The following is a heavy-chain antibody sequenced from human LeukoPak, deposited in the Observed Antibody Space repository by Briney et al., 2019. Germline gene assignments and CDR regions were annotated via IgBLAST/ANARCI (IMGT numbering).Heavy chain of an antibody. V-gene: IGHV4-39*07. CDR1: GGSIRSSSYY. J-gene: IGHJ4*02. D-gene: IGHD3-22*01. CDR2: IYYSGST. Sequence: SETLSLTCTVSGGSIRSSSYYWGWIRQPPGKGLEWIGTIYYSGSTYYNPSLKSRVTISVDTSKNQFSLKLSSVTAADTAVYYCARAIYYYDSSGYLDYWGQGTLVTVSS. CDR3: ARAIYYYDSSGYLDY.